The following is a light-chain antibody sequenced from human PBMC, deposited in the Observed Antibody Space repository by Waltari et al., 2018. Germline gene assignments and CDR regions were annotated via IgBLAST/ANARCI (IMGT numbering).Light chain of an antibody. J-gene: IGKJ5*01. CDR1: QTLVYTDGLSY. CDR3: MQATHWPVT. V-gene: IGKV2-30*01. Sequence: DVGLTQSPLSLPVTLGHPASFSCMSSQTLVYTDGLSYLNWFHQRPGQAPRRLIYKVSNRDSGVPDRFSGSGSGTDFTLMISSVEADDVGVYFCMQATHWPVTFGQGTRLEIK. CDR2: KVS.